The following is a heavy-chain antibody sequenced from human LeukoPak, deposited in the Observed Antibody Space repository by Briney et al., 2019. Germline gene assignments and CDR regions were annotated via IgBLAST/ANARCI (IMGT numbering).Heavy chain of an antibody. J-gene: IGHJ4*02. Sequence: GGSLRLSCAASGFTFSSYAMSWVRQAPGKGLEWVSAISGSGGSTYYADSVKGRFTISRDNSKDTLYLQMNSLRAEDTAVYYCAGYSSGWRPLDYWGQGTLVTVSS. CDR2: ISGSGGST. CDR3: AGYSSGWRPLDY. CDR1: GFTFSSYA. D-gene: IGHD6-19*01. V-gene: IGHV3-23*01.